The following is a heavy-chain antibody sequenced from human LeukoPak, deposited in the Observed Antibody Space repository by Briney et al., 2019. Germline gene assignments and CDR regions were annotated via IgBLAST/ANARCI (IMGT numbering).Heavy chain of an antibody. Sequence: PGGSLRLSCAASGFTFSDSAMHWVRQAPGKGLEWLSLISSSGNNAYYADSVKGRFTISRDNSKNTLTLQMNSLRVEDTAIYYCAKDIQLSTWGLGTRVTVSS. CDR3: AKDIQLST. J-gene: IGHJ3*01. CDR2: ISSSGNNA. V-gene: IGHV3-23*01. CDR1: GFTFSDSA. D-gene: IGHD5-24*01.